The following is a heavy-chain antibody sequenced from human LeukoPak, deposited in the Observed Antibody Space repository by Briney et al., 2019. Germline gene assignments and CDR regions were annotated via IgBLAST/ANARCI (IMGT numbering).Heavy chain of an antibody. D-gene: IGHD1-26*01. J-gene: IGHJ4*02. V-gene: IGHV3-23*01. CDR1: GFTFRSYV. Sequence: GGSLRLSCVASGFTFRSYVMSWVRQTPEKGLEWVSAITSDGGGTNHADSVKGRFTTFRDNSKNTLFLQMNSLRAEDTAVYFCAKETSSGNFVTIDCWGQGALVTVSS. CDR2: ITSDGGGT. CDR3: AKETSSGNFVTIDC.